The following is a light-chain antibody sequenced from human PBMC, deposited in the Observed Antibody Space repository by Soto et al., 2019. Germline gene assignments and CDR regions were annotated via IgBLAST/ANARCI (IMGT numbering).Light chain of an antibody. CDR3: SSFTSSGAQV. J-gene: IGLJ1*01. V-gene: IGLV2-14*01. Sequence: QSVLTQPASVSGSPGQSITISCTGTSSDVGGYNYVSWYQQHPGKAPKLMIYEVSNRTSGISNRFSGSKSGNTASLSISGLQAEDEADYYCSSFTSSGAQVFGAGTKLTVL. CDR1: SSDVGGYNY. CDR2: EVS.